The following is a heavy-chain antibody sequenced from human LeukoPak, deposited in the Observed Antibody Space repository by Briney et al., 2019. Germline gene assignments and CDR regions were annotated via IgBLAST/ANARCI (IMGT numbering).Heavy chain of an antibody. J-gene: IGHJ4*02. CDR1: GGSFSGYY. Sequence: SETLSLTCAVYGGSFSGYYWSWIRQPPGKGLEWIGEINHSGSTNYNPSLKSRVTISVDTSKNQFSLKLRSVTAADRAVYYCARDTYNYGSSAYYFDYWGQGTLVTVSS. D-gene: IGHD5-18*01. CDR3: ARDTYNYGSSAYYFDY. V-gene: IGHV4-34*01. CDR2: INHSGST.